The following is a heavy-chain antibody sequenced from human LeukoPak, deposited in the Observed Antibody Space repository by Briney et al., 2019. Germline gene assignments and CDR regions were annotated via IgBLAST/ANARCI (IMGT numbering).Heavy chain of an antibody. Sequence: PSETLSLTCTVSGGSISSYYWSWIRQPPGKGLGWIGYIYYSGSTNYNPSLKSRVTISVDTSKNQFSLKLSSVTAADTAVYYCARGVVVTGYDAFDIWGQGTMVTVSS. CDR1: GGSISSYY. V-gene: IGHV4-59*08. J-gene: IGHJ3*02. D-gene: IGHD2-21*02. CDR3: ARGVVVTGYDAFDI. CDR2: IYYSGST.